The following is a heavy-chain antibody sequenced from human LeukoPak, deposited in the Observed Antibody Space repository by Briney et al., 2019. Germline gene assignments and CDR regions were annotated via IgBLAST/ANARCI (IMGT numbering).Heavy chain of an antibody. CDR2: IYYSGST. J-gene: IGHJ4*02. V-gene: IGHV4-39*07. Sequence: SETLSLTCTVSGGSISSNNYNWGWIRQPPGKGLEWVGSIYYSGSTYYNPSLKSPVTISIDTSKNQFSLKVSSVTAADTAIYYCARDLSFDWFPYYFDYWGQGILVTVSS. CDR1: GGSISSNNYN. CDR3: ARDLSFDWFPYYFDY. D-gene: IGHD3-9*01.